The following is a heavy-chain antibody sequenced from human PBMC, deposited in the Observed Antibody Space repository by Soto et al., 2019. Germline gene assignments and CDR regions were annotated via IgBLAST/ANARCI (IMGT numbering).Heavy chain of an antibody. J-gene: IGHJ4*02. CDR1: GFSLSTSGVG. CDR2: IYWDDDK. V-gene: IGHV2-5*02. D-gene: IGHD2-8*01. Sequence: QITLKESGPTLVKPTQTLTLTCTFSGFSLSTSGVGVGWIRQPPGKALEWLALIYWDDDKRYSPSLKSRLTITKDTSKNQVVLTMTNMDLVDTATYYCAHSKLMVYATHSFDYWGQGTLVTVSS. CDR3: AHSKLMVYATHSFDY.